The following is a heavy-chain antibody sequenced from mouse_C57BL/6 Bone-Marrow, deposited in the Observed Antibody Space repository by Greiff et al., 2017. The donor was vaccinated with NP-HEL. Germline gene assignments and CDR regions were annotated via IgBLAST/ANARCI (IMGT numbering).Heavy chain of an antibody. V-gene: IGHV1-69*01. CDR1: GYTFTSYW. D-gene: IGHD2-3*01. CDR2: IDPSDSYT. CDR3: AREGLLPYYYAMDY. J-gene: IGHJ4*01. Sequence: VKLMESGAELVMPGASVKLSCKASGYTFTSYWMHWVKQRPGQGLEWIGEIDPSDSYTNYNQKFKGKSTLTVDKSSSTAYMQLSSLTSEDSAVYYCAREGLLPYYYAMDYWGQGTSVTVSS.